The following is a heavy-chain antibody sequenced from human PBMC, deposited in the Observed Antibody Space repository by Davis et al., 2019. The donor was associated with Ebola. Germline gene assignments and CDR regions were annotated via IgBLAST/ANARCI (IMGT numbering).Heavy chain of an antibody. Sequence: PGGSLRLSCAASGFTFSSYDMHWVRQATGKGLEWVSAIGTAGDTYYPGSVKGRFTISRENAKNSLYLQMNSLRAEDTAVYYCAKDPGAGSYRGFDYWGQGTLVTVSS. CDR3: AKDPGAGSYRGFDY. V-gene: IGHV3-13*01. CDR1: GFTFSSYD. J-gene: IGHJ4*02. CDR2: IGTAGDT. D-gene: IGHD1-26*01.